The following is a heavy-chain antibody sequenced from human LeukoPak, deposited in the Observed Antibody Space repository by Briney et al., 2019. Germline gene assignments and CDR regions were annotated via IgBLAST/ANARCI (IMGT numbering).Heavy chain of an antibody. D-gene: IGHD3-22*01. CDR3: ARSPRHYYDSSGYSDY. CDR2: ISTSSDTI. V-gene: IGHV3-48*04. CDR1: GLIFRSYS. J-gene: IGHJ4*02. Sequence: PGGSLRLSCAASGLIFRSYSMNWVRQAPGKGLEWVAFISTSSDTISYSDSVKGRFTISRDNAKNSLYLQMNSLRAEDTAVYYCARSPRHYYDSSGYSDYWGQGTLVTVSS.